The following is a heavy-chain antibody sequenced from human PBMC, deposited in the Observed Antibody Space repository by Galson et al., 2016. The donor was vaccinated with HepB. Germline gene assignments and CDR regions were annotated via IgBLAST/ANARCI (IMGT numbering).Heavy chain of an antibody. D-gene: IGHD2-21*01. Sequence: SLRLSCAASGFSFSSHSMNWVRQGPGKALEWISYISSGGHTMYYADSVKGRFTISRDDAVNSLYLEMSSLRAEDTAVYFCARVPISGHNSVDYWGQGTPVTVS. J-gene: IGHJ4*02. CDR2: ISSGGHTM. V-gene: IGHV3-48*04. CDR3: ARVPISGHNSVDY. CDR1: GFSFSSHS.